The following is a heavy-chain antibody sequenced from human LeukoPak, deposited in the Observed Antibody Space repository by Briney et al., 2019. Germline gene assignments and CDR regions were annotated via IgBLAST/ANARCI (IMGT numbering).Heavy chain of an antibody. CDR3: ARVTRGGLYGDYYYYMDV. D-gene: IGHD3-3*01. Sequence: ASVKVSCKASGYTFTGYYMRWVRQAPGQGLEWMGWINPNSGGTNYAQKFQGRVTMTRDTSISTAYMELSRLRSDDTAVYYCARVTRGGLYGDYYYYMDVWGKGTTVTISS. V-gene: IGHV1-2*02. J-gene: IGHJ6*03. CDR2: INPNSGGT. CDR1: GYTFTGYY.